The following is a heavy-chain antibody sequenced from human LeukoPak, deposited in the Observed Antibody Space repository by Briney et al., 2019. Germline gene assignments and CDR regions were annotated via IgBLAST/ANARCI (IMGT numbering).Heavy chain of an antibody. CDR1: GYTFTSYD. V-gene: IGHV1-8*01. Sequence: GASVKVSCKASGYTFTSYDINWVRRATGQGLEWMGWMNPNSGNTGYAQKFQGRVTMTRNTSISTAYMELSSLRSEDTAVYYCARGGARGIYYYYYGMDVWGQGTTVTVSS. CDR3: ARGGARGIYYYYYGMDV. CDR2: MNPNSGNT. D-gene: IGHD3-16*01. J-gene: IGHJ6*02.